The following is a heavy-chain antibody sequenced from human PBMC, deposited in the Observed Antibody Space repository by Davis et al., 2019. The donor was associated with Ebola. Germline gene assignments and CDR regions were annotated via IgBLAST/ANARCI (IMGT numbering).Heavy chain of an antibody. CDR3: TVGVMTTVTTGDY. V-gene: IGHV3-73*01. CDR2: IRSKANSHAT. CDR1: GFTFSGSA. D-gene: IGHD4-17*01. J-gene: IGHJ4*02. Sequence: GESLKISCAASGFTFSGSAMHWVRQASGKGLEWVGRIRSKANSHATAYAASVKGRFTISRDDSKNTAYLQMNSLKTEDTAVYYCTVGVMTTVTTGDYWGQGTLVTVSS.